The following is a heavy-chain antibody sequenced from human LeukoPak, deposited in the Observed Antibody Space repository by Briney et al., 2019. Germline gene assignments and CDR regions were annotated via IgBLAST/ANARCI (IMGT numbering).Heavy chain of an antibody. CDR1: GFTFSSYG. V-gene: IGHV3-30*02. CDR2: IRYDGSNK. D-gene: IGHD3-10*01. Sequence: GGSLRLSCAASGFTFSSYGMHWVRQAPGKGLEWVAFIRYDGSNKYYADSVKGRFTISRDNSKNTLYLQMNSLRAEDTAVYYCAKDGAYGSGLLSYYYYYYMDVWGKGTTVTVSS. J-gene: IGHJ6*03. CDR3: AKDGAYGSGLLSYYYYYYMDV.